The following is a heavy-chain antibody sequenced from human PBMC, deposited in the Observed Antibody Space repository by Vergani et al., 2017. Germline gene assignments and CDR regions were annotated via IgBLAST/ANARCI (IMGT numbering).Heavy chain of an antibody. J-gene: IGHJ6*02. Sequence: QVQLVQSGAEVKQPGASVKVSCKASGYTFTTFAMHWVRQAPGQRLEWMAWINAGNGNTKYSQKFQGRVTITRDTSASTAYMELSSLRSEDTAVYYCARDPRPYGSHSYYGMDVWGQGTTVTVSS. V-gene: IGHV1-3*01. CDR3: ARDPRPYGSHSYYGMDV. CDR1: GYTFTTFA. D-gene: IGHD3-10*01. CDR2: INAGNGNT.